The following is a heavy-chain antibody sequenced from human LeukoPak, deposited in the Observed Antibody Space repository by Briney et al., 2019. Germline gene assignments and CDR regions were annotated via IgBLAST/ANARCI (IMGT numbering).Heavy chain of an antibody. CDR3: ASHSSGYPFDY. Sequence: SETLSLTCAVYGGSFSGYYWSWIRQPPGKGLEWIGEINHSGSTNYNPSLKSRVTISVDTSKNQFSPKLSSVTAADTAVYYCASHSSGYPFDYWGQGTLVTVSS. D-gene: IGHD3-22*01. J-gene: IGHJ4*02. V-gene: IGHV4-34*01. CDR1: GGSFSGYY. CDR2: INHSGST.